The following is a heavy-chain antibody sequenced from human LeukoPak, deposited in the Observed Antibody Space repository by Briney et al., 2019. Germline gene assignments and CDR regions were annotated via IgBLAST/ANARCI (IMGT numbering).Heavy chain of an antibody. J-gene: IGHJ4*02. CDR1: GFTFSSYW. D-gene: IGHD6-19*01. V-gene: IGHV3-74*01. Sequence: GRPLRLSCAASGFTFSSYWMHWVRQAPGKGLVWVSRINSDGSSTSYADSVKGRFTISRDNAKNTLYLQMNSLRAEDTAVYYCARVAISGWYFDYWGQGTLVTVSS. CDR3: ARVAISGWYFDY. CDR2: INSDGSST.